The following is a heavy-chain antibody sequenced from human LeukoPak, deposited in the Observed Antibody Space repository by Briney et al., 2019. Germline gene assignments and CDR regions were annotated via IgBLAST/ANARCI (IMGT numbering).Heavy chain of an antibody. Sequence: VASVKVSCKASGYTFTSYGISWVRQAPGQGLEWMGWISAYNGNTNYAQKLQGRVTMTTDTSTSTAYMELRSLRSDDTAVYYCARRVTAIGYYYYGMDVWGQGTTVIVSS. CDR2: ISAYNGNT. V-gene: IGHV1-18*01. D-gene: IGHD2-21*02. CDR3: ARRVTAIGYYYYGMDV. J-gene: IGHJ6*02. CDR1: GYTFTSYG.